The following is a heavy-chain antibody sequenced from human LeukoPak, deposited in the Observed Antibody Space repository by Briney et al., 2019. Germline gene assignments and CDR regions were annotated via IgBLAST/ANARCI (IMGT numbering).Heavy chain of an antibody. CDR3: AKVKAIAAAVADY. CDR2: VYSGGST. V-gene: IGHV3-53*01. CDR1: GFTVSSNY. J-gene: IGHJ4*02. D-gene: IGHD6-13*01. Sequence: GGSLRLSCAASGFTVSSNYMSWVRQAPGKGLECVSVVYSGGSTYYADSVKGRFTISRDNSKNTLYLQMSSLRAEDTAVYYCAKVKAIAAAVADYWGQGTLVTVSS.